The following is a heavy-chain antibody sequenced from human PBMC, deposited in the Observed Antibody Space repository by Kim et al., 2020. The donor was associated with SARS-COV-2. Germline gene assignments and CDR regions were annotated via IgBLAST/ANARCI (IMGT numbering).Heavy chain of an antibody. Sequence: GGSLRLSCAASGFTFPNFGMSWVRQTPGRGLEWVAGISGSGSSTFHGVSVKGRFAISRDNSNNTLYLQMNSLRAEDTAIYYCAKEGHYYDSSAYPNNWFDPWGPGTLVTVSS. J-gene: IGHJ5*02. CDR3: AKEGHYYDSSAYPNNWFDP. V-gene: IGHV3-23*01. D-gene: IGHD3-22*01. CDR2: ISGSGSST. CDR1: GFTFPNFG.